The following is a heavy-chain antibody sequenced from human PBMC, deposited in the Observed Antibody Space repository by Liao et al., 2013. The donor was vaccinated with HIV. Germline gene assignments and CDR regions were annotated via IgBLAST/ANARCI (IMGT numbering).Heavy chain of an antibody. CDR2: INHSGST. J-gene: IGHJ2*01. CDR3: ARVRPRLGELSPQSRYFDL. CDR1: GGSFSGYY. Sequence: QVQLQQWGAGLLKPSETLSLTCAVYGGSFSGYYWSWIRQPPGKGLEWIGEINHSGSTKYNPSLKSRVTISVDTSKNQFSLKLSSVTAADTAVYYCARVRPRLGELSPQSRYFDLWGRGTLVTVSS. D-gene: IGHD3-16*02. V-gene: IGHV4-34*01.